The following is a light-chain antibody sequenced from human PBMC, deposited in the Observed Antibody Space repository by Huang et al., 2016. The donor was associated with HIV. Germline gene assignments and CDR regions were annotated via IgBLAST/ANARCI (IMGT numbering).Light chain of an antibody. J-gene: IGKJ2*01. CDR1: QNINTF. CDR2: SAS. CDR3: QQSYRTPYT. V-gene: IGKV1-39*01. Sequence: DIQMTQSPSSLSTFVGDRVTITCRASQNINTFLLWYQEKPGKAPRLLIYSASSLEDGVPSRFSGSASGTEFTLTISNLQPDDFATYYCQQSYRTPYTFGQGTKLDI.